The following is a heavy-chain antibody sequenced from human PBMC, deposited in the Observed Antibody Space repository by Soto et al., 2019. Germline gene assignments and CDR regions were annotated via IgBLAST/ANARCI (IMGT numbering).Heavy chain of an antibody. CDR2: FRTGGDGGTT. CDR1: GFTFSSYS. Sequence: GGSLRLSCAASGFTFSSYSMSWVRQAPGKGLEWVSGFRTGGDGGTTYYADSVKGRFTISRDNSKNTLFLQMNSLRAEDTAIYYCAKKVNSGPGSQYFDYWGQGTLVTVSS. V-gene: IGHV3-23*01. CDR3: AKKVNSGPGSQYFDY. D-gene: IGHD3-10*01. J-gene: IGHJ4*02.